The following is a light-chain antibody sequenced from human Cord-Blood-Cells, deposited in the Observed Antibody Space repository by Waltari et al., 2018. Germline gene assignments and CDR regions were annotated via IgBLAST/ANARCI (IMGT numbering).Light chain of an antibody. J-gene: IGLJ3*02. CDR3: NSRDSSGNQWV. V-gene: IGLV3-19*01. CDR1: SLRSYY. CDR2: GKN. Sequence: SSELTQDPAVSVALGQTVRITCQGDSLRSYYASWYQQKPGQAPVLVIYGKNNRPSGIPDRFSGSSSGNTASLTITGAQAEEEADYYCNSRDSSGNQWVFGGGTKLTVL.